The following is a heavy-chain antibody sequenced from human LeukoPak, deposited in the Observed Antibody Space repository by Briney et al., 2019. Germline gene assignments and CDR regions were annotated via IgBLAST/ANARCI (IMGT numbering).Heavy chain of an antibody. CDR3: ARLLKYSYGKHQWFDP. CDR2: IYNGDAGT. D-gene: IGHD5-18*01. CDR1: GSIFTGCW. Sequence: KGGASLKISCKRSGSIFTGCWIGWARQLHGKGLEWVGIIYNGDAGTRYSPPFQGEVTNPAKKSISTADLQWSSLKASDTAMNSCARLLKYSYGKHQWFDPWGQGTLVTVSS. J-gene: IGHJ5*02. V-gene: IGHV5-51*01.